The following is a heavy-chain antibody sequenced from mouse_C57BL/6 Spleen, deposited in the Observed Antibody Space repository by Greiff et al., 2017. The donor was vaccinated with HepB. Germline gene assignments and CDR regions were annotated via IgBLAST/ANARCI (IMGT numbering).Heavy chain of an antibody. J-gene: IGHJ2*01. CDR3: TPITTVVATRYYFDY. CDR1: GFNIKDDY. V-gene: IGHV14-4*01. Sequence: EVKLVESGAELVRPGASVKLSRTASGFNIKDDYMHWVKQRPEQGLEWIGWIDPEDGDTEYASKFQGKATITADTSSNTAYLQLSSLTSEDTAVYYCTPITTVVATRYYFDYWGQGTTLTVSS. D-gene: IGHD1-1*01. CDR2: IDPEDGDT.